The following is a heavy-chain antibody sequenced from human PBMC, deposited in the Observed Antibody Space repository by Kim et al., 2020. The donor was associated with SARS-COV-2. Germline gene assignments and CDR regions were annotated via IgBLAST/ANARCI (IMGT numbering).Heavy chain of an antibody. J-gene: IGHJ3*02. CDR3: ARDGGHYGSGSGGAFDI. D-gene: IGHD3-10*01. Sequence: VKGRFTISRDNAKNSLYLQMNSLRAEDTAVYYCARDGGHYGSGSGGAFDIWGQGTMVTVSS. V-gene: IGHV3-21*01.